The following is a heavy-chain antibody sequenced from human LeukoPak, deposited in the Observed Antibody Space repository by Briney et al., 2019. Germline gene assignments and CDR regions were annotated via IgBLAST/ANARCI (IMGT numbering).Heavy chain of an antibody. Sequence: GGSLRLSCAASGFTFSRYAMHWVRQAPGKGLEWVAVISYDGSNRYYADSVKGRFTISRDNSKNTLYLQMNSLRAEDTAVYYCAREGRKVGALGYWGQGTLVTVSS. D-gene: IGHD1-26*01. CDR1: GFTFSRYA. CDR3: AREGRKVGALGY. V-gene: IGHV3-30*01. J-gene: IGHJ4*02. CDR2: ISYDGSNR.